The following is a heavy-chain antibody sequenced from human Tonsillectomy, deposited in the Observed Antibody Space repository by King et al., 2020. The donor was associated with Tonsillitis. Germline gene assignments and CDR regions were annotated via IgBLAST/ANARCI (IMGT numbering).Heavy chain of an antibody. V-gene: IGHV3-48*01. CDR3: ARSAMDV. CDR1: KFTFSSYS. Sequence: VQLVESGGGLVQPGGSLRLSCAASKFTFSSYSMNWVRQAPGKGLEWVSYISNSSSTIYYADSVKGRFTISRDNAKNSLYLQMNSLRAEDTAVYYCARSAMDVWGQGTTVTVSS. CDR2: ISNSSSTI. J-gene: IGHJ6*02.